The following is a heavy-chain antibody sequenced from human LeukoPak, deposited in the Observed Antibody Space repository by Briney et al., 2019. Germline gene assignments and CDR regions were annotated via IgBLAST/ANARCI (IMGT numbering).Heavy chain of an antibody. Sequence: SETLSLTCTVSGDSISSYYWSWIRQPAGKGLEWIGRIYTSGSTNYNPSLKSRVTISVDTSKNQFSLKLSSVTAADTAVHYCARGSGGYSYGRQYDAFDIWGQGTMVTVSS. D-gene: IGHD5-18*01. CDR3: ARGSGGYSYGRQYDAFDI. V-gene: IGHV4-4*07. CDR1: GDSISSYY. J-gene: IGHJ3*02. CDR2: IYTSGST.